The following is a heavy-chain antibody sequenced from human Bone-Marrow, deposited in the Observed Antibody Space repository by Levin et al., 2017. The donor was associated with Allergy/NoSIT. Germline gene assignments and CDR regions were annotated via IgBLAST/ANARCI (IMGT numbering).Heavy chain of an antibody. V-gene: IGHV3-23*01. Sequence: GGSLRLSCAASGFTFSTSAMSWVRQAPRKGLEWVSSITQSGGDTYYAASVKGRFTISRDNSNNTLYLHMNGLRAEDTALYYCAKVRRGLDAFDIWGQGTMVTVSS. D-gene: IGHD3/OR15-3a*01. CDR3: AKVRRGLDAFDI. CDR2: ITQSGGDT. CDR1: GFTFSTSA. J-gene: IGHJ3*02.